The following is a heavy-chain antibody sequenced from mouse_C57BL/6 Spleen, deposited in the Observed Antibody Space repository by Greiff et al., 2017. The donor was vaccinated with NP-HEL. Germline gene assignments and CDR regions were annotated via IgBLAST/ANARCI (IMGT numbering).Heavy chain of an antibody. Sequence: EVQLVESGGGLVKPGGSLKLSCAASGFTFSDYGMHWVRQAPEKGLEWVAYISSGSSTIYYADTVKGRFTISRDNAKNTLFLQMTSLRSEDTAMYYCARDTTVVAPYYAMDYWGQGTSVTVSS. V-gene: IGHV5-17*01. J-gene: IGHJ4*01. CDR2: ISSGSSTI. D-gene: IGHD1-1*01. CDR1: GFTFSDYG. CDR3: ARDTTVVAPYYAMDY.